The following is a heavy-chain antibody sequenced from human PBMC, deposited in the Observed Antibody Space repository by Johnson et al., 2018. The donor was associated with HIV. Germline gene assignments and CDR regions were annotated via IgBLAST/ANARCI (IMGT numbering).Heavy chain of an antibody. CDR2: ISWNSGSI. Sequence: VQLVESGGGLVQPGGSLRLSCAASGFTFDDYAMHWVLQAPGKGLEWVSGISWNSGSIGYADSVKGRFTISSDNAKNSLYLQMNSLRAEDTAFYYCAKDLNPLTTLDAFDIWGQGTMVTVSS. CDR3: AKDLNPLTTLDAFDI. V-gene: IGHV3-9*01. CDR1: GFTFDDYA. J-gene: IGHJ3*02. D-gene: IGHD4-11*01.